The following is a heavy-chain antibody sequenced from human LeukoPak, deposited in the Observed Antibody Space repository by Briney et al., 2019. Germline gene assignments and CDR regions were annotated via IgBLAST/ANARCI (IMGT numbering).Heavy chain of an antibody. CDR3: VRSLRSADF. J-gene: IGHJ4*02. CDR1: GFTFSSYW. Sequence: GGSLRLSCAASGFTFSSYWMHWVRQAPGKGLVWVSRINSDGSSTSYADAVKGRFTISRDNAKNTLFLQMDSLRAEDTALYYCVRSLRSADFWGQGTLVTVSS. CDR2: INSDGSST. V-gene: IGHV3-74*01.